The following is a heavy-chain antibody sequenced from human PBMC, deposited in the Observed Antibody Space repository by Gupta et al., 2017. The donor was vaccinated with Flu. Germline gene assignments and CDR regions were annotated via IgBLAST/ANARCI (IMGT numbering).Heavy chain of an antibody. CDR2: VYTNGKT. Sequence: ETAGGGLGWIGYVYTNGKTYYNSSIKGRVTISRVTSKKQFYLQVRSVTAAYTAVYYCARGLNWDYFLAFDPWGHGARVNVSS. J-gene: IGHJ5*02. CDR3: ARGLNWDYFLAFDP. D-gene: IGHD3-10*02. V-gene: IGHV4-4*08.